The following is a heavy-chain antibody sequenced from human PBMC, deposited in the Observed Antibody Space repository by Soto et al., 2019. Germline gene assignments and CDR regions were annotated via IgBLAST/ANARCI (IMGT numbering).Heavy chain of an antibody. D-gene: IGHD3-22*01. J-gene: IGHJ4*02. Sequence: QVQLVESGGGVVQPGRSLRLSCAASGFTFSSYGMHWVRQAPGKGLEWVAVISYDGSNKYYADSVKGRVTISRDNSKNTLYLQMNSLRAEDTAVYYCANPGSYDSSEGVYLGQGTLVTVSS. CDR2: ISYDGSNK. CDR1: GFTFSSYG. V-gene: IGHV3-30*18. CDR3: ANPGSYDSSEGVY.